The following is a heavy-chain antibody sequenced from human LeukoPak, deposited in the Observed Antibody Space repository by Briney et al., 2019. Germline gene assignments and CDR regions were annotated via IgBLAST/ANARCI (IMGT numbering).Heavy chain of an antibody. Sequence: GGSLRLSCAASGFTFSSYAMHWVRQAPGKGLEWVAVISYDGSNKYYADSVKGRFTISRDNSKNTLYLQMNSLRAEDTAVYYCARDVYSGSYYFDYWGRGTLVTVSS. V-gene: IGHV3-30-3*01. J-gene: IGHJ4*02. CDR3: ARDVYSGSYYFDY. D-gene: IGHD1-26*01. CDR1: GFTFSSYA. CDR2: ISYDGSNK.